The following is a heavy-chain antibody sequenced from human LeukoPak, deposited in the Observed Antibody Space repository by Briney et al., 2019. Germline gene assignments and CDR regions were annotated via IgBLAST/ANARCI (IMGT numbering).Heavy chain of an antibody. Sequence: SVNVSCKASGYTFTGYHIHWVEQAPGQGRDWMDRVNPYSWDTNFPQILQDRVTLTSETSITPAYIDLSSLTRDDPAVDFCARDQGRLLRRWYTGYWGQGTQVTVS. CDR3: ARDQGRLLRRWYTGY. D-gene: IGHD1-1*01. V-gene: IGHV1-2*06. CDR2: VNPYSWDT. J-gene: IGHJ4*02. CDR1: GYTFTGYH.